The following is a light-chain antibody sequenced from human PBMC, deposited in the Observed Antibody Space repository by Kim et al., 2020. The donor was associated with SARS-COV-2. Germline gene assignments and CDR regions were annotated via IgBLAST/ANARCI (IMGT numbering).Light chain of an antibody. CDR1: SVILVGSYD. V-gene: IGLV5-45*02. CDR3: VIWHSRAWV. Sequence: LTCPLRSVILVGSYDIYWYQQKPGRPPPYLLRYKSDSDKEQGSGVPSRFSGSKDISANAGILLISGLQSEDDADYSCVIWHSRAWVFGGGTQLTVL. CDR2: YKSDSDK. J-gene: IGLJ3*02.